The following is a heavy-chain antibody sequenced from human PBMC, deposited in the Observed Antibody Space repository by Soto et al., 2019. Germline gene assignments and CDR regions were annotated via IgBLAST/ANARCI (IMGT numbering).Heavy chain of an antibody. V-gene: IGHV4-39*01. Sequence: QLQLQESGPGLVKPSETLSLTCTVSGGSISSSSYYWGWIRQPPGKGLEWIGSIYYSGSTYYNPYLKSRVTISVDTSKNQFSLRLSSVTAADTAVYYCARHAVHSSGFIDYWGQGTLGTVSS. CDR3: ARHAVHSSGFIDY. CDR2: IYYSGST. CDR1: GGSISSSSYY. J-gene: IGHJ4*02. D-gene: IGHD6-19*01.